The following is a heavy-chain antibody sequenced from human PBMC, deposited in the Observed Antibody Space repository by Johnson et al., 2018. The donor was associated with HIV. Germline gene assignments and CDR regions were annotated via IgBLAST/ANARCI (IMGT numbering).Heavy chain of an antibody. V-gene: IGHV3-20*04. Sequence: VQLVESGGGVVRPGGSLRLSCAASGFTFDDYGMSWVRQAPGKGLEWVSGINWNGGSTHYADSVRGRFTISRDNAKRSLYLQMNSLRAEDAALYYCARVSRYCSGGNCLDGFDIWGQGTMVTVSS. D-gene: IGHD2-15*01. J-gene: IGHJ3*02. CDR3: ARVSRYCSGGNCLDGFDI. CDR2: INWNGGST. CDR1: GFTFDDYG.